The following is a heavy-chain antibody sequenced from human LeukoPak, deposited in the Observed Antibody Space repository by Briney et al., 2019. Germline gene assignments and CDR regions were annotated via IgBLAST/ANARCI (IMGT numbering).Heavy chain of an antibody. D-gene: IGHD2-2*01. CDR2: IYPGDSRT. J-gene: IGHJ4*02. Sequence: PGESLKISCTGSGYSFSSYWIAWLRQMPGRGLEWMGAIYPGDSRTTYSQSFQGQVTVSVDKSIKTAYLQWNSLTASDTAIYYCARHLSSISSCPNYWGQGTLVTVSS. CDR1: GYSFSSYW. V-gene: IGHV5-51*01. CDR3: ARHLSSISSCPNY.